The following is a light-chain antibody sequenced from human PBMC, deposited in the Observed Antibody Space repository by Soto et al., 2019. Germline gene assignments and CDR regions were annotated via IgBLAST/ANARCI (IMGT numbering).Light chain of an antibody. J-gene: IGKJ1*01. CDR2: DAS. CDR1: QSISSW. V-gene: IGKV1-5*01. Sequence: DIQMTQSPSTLSASVGDRVTITCRASQSISSWLAWYQQKPGKAPKLLIYDASSLESGVPSRFSGSGSGTEFTLTISSLQPDDFATYHCQQYNSYSRTFGQGTTVDIK. CDR3: QQYNSYSRT.